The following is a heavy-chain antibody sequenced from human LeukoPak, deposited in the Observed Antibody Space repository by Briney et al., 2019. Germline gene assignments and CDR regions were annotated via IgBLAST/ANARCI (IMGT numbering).Heavy chain of an antibody. Sequence: SETLSLTCTVSGGSISSYYWSWIRQPAGKGLEWIGRIYTSGSTNYNPSLKSRVTMSVDTSRNQFSLKLSSVTAADTAVYYCARAGDSSGYEYYFDYWGQGTLVTVSS. CDR1: GGSISSYY. J-gene: IGHJ4*02. CDR2: IYTSGST. D-gene: IGHD3-22*01. V-gene: IGHV4-4*07. CDR3: ARAGDSSGYEYYFDY.